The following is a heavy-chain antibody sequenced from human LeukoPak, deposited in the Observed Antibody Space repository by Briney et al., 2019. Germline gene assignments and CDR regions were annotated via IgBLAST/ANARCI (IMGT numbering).Heavy chain of an antibody. CDR1: GYTFTSYD. Sequence: ASVKVSCKASGYTFTSYDFNWVRQATGQRPEWMGWMSPNSGDTGYAQKFQDRVTMTRNTSISTAYMELSSLRSDDTAVYYCARDKTGVVPLFAFDYWGQGTLVTVSS. J-gene: IGHJ4*02. CDR3: ARDKTGVVPLFAFDY. V-gene: IGHV1-8*01. CDR2: MSPNSGDT. D-gene: IGHD3-22*01.